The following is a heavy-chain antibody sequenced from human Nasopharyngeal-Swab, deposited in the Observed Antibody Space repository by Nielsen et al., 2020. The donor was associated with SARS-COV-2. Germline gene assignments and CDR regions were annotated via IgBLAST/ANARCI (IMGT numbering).Heavy chain of an antibody. CDR1: DYSISSYY. CDR2: IYYSGSP. CDR3: ARVHYYDGTYYYYGLDV. D-gene: IGHD3-22*01. Sequence: SETLSLTCTVSDYSISSYYWTWIRQPPGKGLEWIGYIYYSGSPNYNPSLKSRVTLSLDTSKSQLSLKLSSVTAADTAVYYCARVHYYDGTYYYYGLDVWGQGTTVTVSS. J-gene: IGHJ6*02. V-gene: IGHV4-59*13.